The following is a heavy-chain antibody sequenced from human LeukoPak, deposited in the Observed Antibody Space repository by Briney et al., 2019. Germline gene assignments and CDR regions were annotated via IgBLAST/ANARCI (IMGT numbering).Heavy chain of an antibody. D-gene: IGHD3-10*01. CDR1: GVSVSSGSYY. Sequence: PSETLSLTSSVSGVSVSSGSYYWRSPRQPPGKRLGMIGYNDYSGSNNYNPSLETRVTISVDTSKNQFSLTLTSVTAADTAVYYYARDRGYYGSGSYSQGSYFDYWGQGSLVTVSS. CDR2: NDYSGSN. V-gene: IGHV4-61*01. J-gene: IGHJ4*02. CDR3: ARDRGYYGSGSYSQGSYFDY.